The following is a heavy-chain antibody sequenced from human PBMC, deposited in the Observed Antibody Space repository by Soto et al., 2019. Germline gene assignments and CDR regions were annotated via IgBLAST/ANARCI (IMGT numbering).Heavy chain of an antibody. Sequence: QVQLVESGGGVVQPGRSLRLSCAASGFTFSSYGMHWVRQAPGKGLEWVAVIWYDGSNKYYADSVKGRFTISRDNSKNTLYLQMNSLRAEDTAVYYCARRGRAAAGTEVDYWGQGTLVTVSS. CDR3: ARRGRAAAGTEVDY. J-gene: IGHJ4*02. CDR2: IWYDGSNK. V-gene: IGHV3-33*01. CDR1: GFTFSSYG. D-gene: IGHD6-13*01.